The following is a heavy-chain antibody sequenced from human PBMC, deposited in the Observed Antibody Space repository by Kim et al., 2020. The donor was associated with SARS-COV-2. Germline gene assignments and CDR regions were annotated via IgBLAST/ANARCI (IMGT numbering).Heavy chain of an antibody. J-gene: IGHJ4*02. V-gene: IGHV3-66*01. Sequence: YYAASVKGRFTISRDDSKNTVYLQMNSLRAEDTAVYFCAREPSTYFDYWGQGTLVTVSS. CDR3: AREPSTYFDY.